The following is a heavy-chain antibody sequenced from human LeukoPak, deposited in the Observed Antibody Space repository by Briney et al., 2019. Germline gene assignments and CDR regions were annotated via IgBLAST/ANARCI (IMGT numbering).Heavy chain of an antibody. J-gene: IGHJ4*02. CDR2: IYYSGAT. V-gene: IGHV4-39*01. Sequence: SETLSLTCTVSGGSISSSSYYWNWIRQPPGKGLEWIGSIYYSGATFYNPSLKSRVTISVDTSKNQFSLELSSVTAAETAVYYCATGAAFVRGGFDFWGQGTLVTVSS. D-gene: IGHD3-10*02. CDR1: GGSISSSSYY. CDR3: ATGAAFVRGGFDF.